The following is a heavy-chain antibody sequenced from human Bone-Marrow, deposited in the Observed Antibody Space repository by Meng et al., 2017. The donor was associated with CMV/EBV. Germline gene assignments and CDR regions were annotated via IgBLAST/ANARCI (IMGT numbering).Heavy chain of an antibody. D-gene: IGHD2-21*01. V-gene: IGHV4-31*03. CDR3: AMLAYCGGDCYSDYYYGMDV. Sequence: LRLSCTASGGSISSGGYYWSWIRQHPGKGLEWIGYIYYSGSTYYNPSLKSRVTISVDTSKNQFSLKLSSVTAADTAVYYCAMLAYCGGDCYSDYYYGMDVWGQGTTVTVSS. J-gene: IGHJ6*02. CDR2: IYYSGST. CDR1: GGSISSGGYY.